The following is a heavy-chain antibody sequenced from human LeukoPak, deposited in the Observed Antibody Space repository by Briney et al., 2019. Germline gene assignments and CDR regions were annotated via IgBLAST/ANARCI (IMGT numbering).Heavy chain of an antibody. D-gene: IGHD2-2*01. CDR3: AKDETRDIVVVPAAGRGYFDY. V-gene: IGHV3-30*18. CDR2: ISYDGSNK. Sequence: PGRSLRLSCAASGFTFSSYGMHWVRQAPGKGLEWVAVISYDGSNKYYADSVKGRFTISRDNSKNTLYLQMNSLRAEDTAVYYCAKDETRDIVVVPAAGRGYFDYWGQGTLVTVSS. J-gene: IGHJ4*02. CDR1: GFTFSSYG.